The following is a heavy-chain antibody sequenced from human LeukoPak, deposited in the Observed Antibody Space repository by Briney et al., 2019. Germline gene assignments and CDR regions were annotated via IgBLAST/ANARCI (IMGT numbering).Heavy chain of an antibody. Sequence: ASVKVSCKASGYTFTGYGISWVRQAPGQGLEWMGWISAYNGNTNYAQKLQARVTMTTDTSTSTAYMELRSLRSDDTAVYYCARVDVVVPAAIHAFDIWGQGTMVTVSS. V-gene: IGHV1-18*01. CDR3: ARVDVVVPAAIHAFDI. CDR1: GYTFTGYG. J-gene: IGHJ3*02. D-gene: IGHD2-2*01. CDR2: ISAYNGNT.